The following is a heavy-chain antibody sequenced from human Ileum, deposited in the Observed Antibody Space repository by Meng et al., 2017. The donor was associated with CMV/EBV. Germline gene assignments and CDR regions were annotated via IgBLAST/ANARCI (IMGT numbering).Heavy chain of an antibody. CDR1: GHSFITYG. CDR2: INTNTGNP. V-gene: IGHV7-4-1*02. CDR3: TRGDGDHSSKFDY. Sequence: KTSGHSFITYGINWVRQAPGQRLEWMGWINTNTGNPTYAQDFTGRFVFSLDTSVSTTYLQINSLRTEDSAVYYCTRGDGDHSSKFDYWGQGTLVTVSS. J-gene: IGHJ4*02. D-gene: IGHD5-24*01.